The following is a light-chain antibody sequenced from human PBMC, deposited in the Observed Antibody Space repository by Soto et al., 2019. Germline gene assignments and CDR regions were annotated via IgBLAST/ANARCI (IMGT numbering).Light chain of an antibody. CDR1: SSNIGGGYD. J-gene: IGLJ2*01. Sequence: QSVLKQPPSVYGAAGQRVTISCTGSSSNIGGGYDVHWYQQLPGTAPKLLMFGNSNRPPGVPDRFSGSKSGTSASASLAITGLQAEDEADYYCQSYDSSLSSWLFGGGTKVTVL. CDR2: GNS. V-gene: IGLV1-40*01. CDR3: QSYDSSLSSWL.